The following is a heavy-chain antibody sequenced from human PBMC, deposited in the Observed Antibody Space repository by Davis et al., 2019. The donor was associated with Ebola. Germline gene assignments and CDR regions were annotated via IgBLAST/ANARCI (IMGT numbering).Heavy chain of an antibody. V-gene: IGHV3-74*01. J-gene: IGHJ4*02. D-gene: IGHD6-19*01. CDR2: INSDGSST. CDR3: ARGDSSGCLDY. CDR1: GFTFSSYW. Sequence: PGGSLRLSCAASGFTFSSYWMHWVRQAPGKGLVWVSRINSDGSSTSYADSVKGRFTISRDNAKNSLYLQMNSLRAEDTAVYYCARGDSSGCLDYWGQGTLVTVSS.